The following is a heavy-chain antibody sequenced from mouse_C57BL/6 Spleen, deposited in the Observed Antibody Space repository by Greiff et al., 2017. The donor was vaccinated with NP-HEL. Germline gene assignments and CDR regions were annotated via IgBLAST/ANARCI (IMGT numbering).Heavy chain of an antibody. CDR3: ARQGRLGRYYFDY. D-gene: IGHD4-1*01. CDR1: GFTFSDYY. Sequence: EVKLVESGGGLVQPGGSLKLSCAASGFTFSDYYMYWVRQTPEKRLEWVAYISNGGGRTYYPDTVKGRFTITRDNANNTLYRQMSRLKSEDTAMYYCARQGRLGRYYFDYWGQGTTLTVSS. V-gene: IGHV5-12*01. J-gene: IGHJ2*01. CDR2: ISNGGGRT.